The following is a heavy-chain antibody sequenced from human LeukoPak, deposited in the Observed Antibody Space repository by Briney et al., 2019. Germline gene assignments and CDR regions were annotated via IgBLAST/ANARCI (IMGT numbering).Heavy chain of an antibody. J-gene: IGHJ6*02. CDR2: IYYSGST. CDR3: ARMAEGITIFGVVLYGMDV. V-gene: IGHV4-59*01. D-gene: IGHD3-3*01. CDR1: GGSISSYY. Sequence: SETLSLTCTVPGGSISSYYWSWIRQPPGKGLEWIGYIYYSGSTNYNPSLKSRVTISVDTSKNQFSLKLSSVTAADTAVYYCARMAEGITIFGVVLYGMDVWGQGTTVTVSS.